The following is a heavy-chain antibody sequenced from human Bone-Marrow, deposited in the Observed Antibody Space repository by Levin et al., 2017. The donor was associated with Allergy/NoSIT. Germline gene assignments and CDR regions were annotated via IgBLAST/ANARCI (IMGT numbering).Heavy chain of an antibody. CDR1: GFTFSSYS. J-gene: IGHJ3*02. Sequence: PGGSLRLSCAASGFTFSSYSMNWVRQAPGKGLEWVSSISSSSSYIYYADSVKGRFTISRDNAKNSLYLQMNSLRAEDTAVYYCARDAPAAIRRFHAFDIWGQGTMVTVSS. CDR2: ISSSSSYI. V-gene: IGHV3-21*01. D-gene: IGHD2-2*02. CDR3: ARDAPAAIRRFHAFDI.